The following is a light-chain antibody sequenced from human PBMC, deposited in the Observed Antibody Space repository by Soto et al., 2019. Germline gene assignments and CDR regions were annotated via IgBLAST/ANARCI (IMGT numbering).Light chain of an antibody. CDR1: SGHSSYI. Sequence: QPVLTQSSSASASLGSSVKLTCTLSSGHSSYIIAWHQQQPGKAPRYLMKLEGSGSYNKGSGVPDRFSGSSSGADRYLTISNLQFEDEADYYCETWDSNTRVFGGRTQVTVL. CDR2: LEGSGSY. V-gene: IGLV4-60*02. J-gene: IGLJ3*02. CDR3: ETWDSNTRV.